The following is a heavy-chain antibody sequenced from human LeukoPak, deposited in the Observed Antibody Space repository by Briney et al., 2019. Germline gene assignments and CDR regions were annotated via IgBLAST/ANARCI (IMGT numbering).Heavy chain of an antibody. CDR2: VSYDGNNE. D-gene: IGHD3-3*01. J-gene: IGHJ6*03. V-gene: IGHV3-30*03. CDR3: VRGSLASGVVVYYYYYLDV. Sequence: PGGSLRLSCAASGFIFSSYAMHWDRPAPGKGLEWVAVVSYDGNNEYYRDSVKGRLTISTENSRNTLYLQMNSLRAEDTDVYYCVRGSLASGVVVYYYYYLDVWGKGTTVTVSS. CDR1: GFIFSSYA.